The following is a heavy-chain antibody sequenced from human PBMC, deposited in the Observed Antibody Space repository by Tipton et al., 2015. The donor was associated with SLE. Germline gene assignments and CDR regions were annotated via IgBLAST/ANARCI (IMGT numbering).Heavy chain of an antibody. J-gene: IGHJ2*01. D-gene: IGHD3-16*01. Sequence: VKPSETLSLTCTVSGGSISSSSYYWGWIRQPPGKGLEWIGYIYYSGSTNYNPSLKSRVTISVDTSKNHFSLKLSSVTAADTAVYYCASWGQSHWYFDLWGRGTLVTVSS. V-gene: IGHV4-61*05. CDR3: ASWGQSHWYFDL. CDR2: IYYSGST. CDR1: GGSISSSSYY.